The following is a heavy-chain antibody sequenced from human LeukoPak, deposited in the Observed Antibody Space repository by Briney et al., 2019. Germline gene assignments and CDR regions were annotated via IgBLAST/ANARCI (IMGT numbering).Heavy chain of an antibody. D-gene: IGHD3/OR15-3a*01. Sequence: SETLSLTCTVSGGSISSGDYYWSWIRQPPGKGLEWIGYIYYSGSTNYNPSLKSRVTISVDTSKNQFSLKLSSVTAADTAVYYCARWTGRGRFDPWGQGTLVTVSS. CDR1: GGSISSGDYY. V-gene: IGHV4-30-4*08. CDR3: ARWTGRGRFDP. J-gene: IGHJ5*02. CDR2: IYYSGST.